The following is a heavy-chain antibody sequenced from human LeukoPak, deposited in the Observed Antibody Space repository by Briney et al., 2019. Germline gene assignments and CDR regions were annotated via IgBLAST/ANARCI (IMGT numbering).Heavy chain of an antibody. J-gene: IGHJ4*02. Sequence: GGSLRLSCAASGFSFSSYWMHWVRQAPGKGLVWVSRLNTGGSSANYADSVKGRFTISRDNAKNTLYPQMNSLRAEDTAIYYCARVAYSSNWYIDYWGQGTLVAVSS. V-gene: IGHV3-74*01. CDR1: GFSFSSYW. D-gene: IGHD6-13*01. CDR2: LNTGGSSA. CDR3: ARVAYSSNWYIDY.